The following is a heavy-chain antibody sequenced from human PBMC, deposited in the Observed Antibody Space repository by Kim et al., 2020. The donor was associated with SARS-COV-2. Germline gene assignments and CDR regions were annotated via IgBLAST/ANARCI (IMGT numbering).Heavy chain of an antibody. D-gene: IGHD5-18*01. J-gene: IGHJ4*02. CDR3: TRGADSGYNPAGY. CDR1: GFTFSTYW. V-gene: IGHV3-74*01. Sequence: GGSLRLSCAASGFTFSTYWMHWVRQAPGKGLEWVSRVSSDGRTTYYTDSVKGRFTIFRDNAKNTLYLQMNSLSADDMAVYYCTRGADSGYNPAGYWGQGNRVTGSS. CDR2: VSSDGRTT.